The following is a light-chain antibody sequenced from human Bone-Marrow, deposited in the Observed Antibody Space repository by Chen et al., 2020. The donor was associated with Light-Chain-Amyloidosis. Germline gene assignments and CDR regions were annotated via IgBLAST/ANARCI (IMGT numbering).Light chain of an antibody. J-gene: IGLJ2*01. CDR2: RDT. CDR3: QSADSSGTYEVI. V-gene: IGLV3-25*03. CDR1: DLPTKY. Sequence: YEMTQPPSVSVSPGKTARVTCSGDDLPTKYAYWYQQKPGQAPLLVLHRDTERPSGISERFSGSSSGTTATLTISGVQAEDEADYHCQSADSSGTYEVIFGGGTKLTVL.